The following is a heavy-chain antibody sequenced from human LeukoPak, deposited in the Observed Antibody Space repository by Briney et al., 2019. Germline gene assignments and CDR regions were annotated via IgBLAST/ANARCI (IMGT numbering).Heavy chain of an antibody. Sequence: SVKVSCKAXGGTFSSYAXXXXXXAPGRGLXXXXXXXXXXGTANYAQKFQGRVTIXADESTSTAYMELSSLRSEDTAVYYCARSVVVPAATPLGYYYGMDVWGQGTTVTVSS. D-gene: IGHD2-2*01. CDR3: ARSVVVPAATPLGYYYGMDV. V-gene: IGHV1-69*13. J-gene: IGHJ6*02. CDR2: XXXXXGTA. CDR1: GGTFSSYA.